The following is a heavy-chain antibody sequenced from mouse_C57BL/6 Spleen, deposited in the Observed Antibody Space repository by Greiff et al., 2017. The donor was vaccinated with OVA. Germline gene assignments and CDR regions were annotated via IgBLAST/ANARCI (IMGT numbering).Heavy chain of an antibody. CDR2: ISYDGSN. D-gene: IGHD6-1*01. CDR3: ARELGQHGAMDY. V-gene: IGHV3-6*01. Sequence: ESGPGLVKPSQSLSLTCSVTGYSITSGYYWNWIRQFPGNKLEWMGYISYDGSNNYNPSLKNRISITRDTSKNQFFLKLNSVTTEDTATYYCARELGQHGAMDYWGQGTSVTVSS. J-gene: IGHJ4*01. CDR1: GYSITSGYY.